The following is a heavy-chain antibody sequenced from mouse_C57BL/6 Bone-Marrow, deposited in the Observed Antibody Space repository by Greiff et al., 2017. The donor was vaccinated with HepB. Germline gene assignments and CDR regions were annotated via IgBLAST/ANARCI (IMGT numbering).Heavy chain of an antibody. J-gene: IGHJ1*03. D-gene: IGHD1-1*01. CDR3: ARRYYGSSYWYFDV. V-gene: IGHV5-17*01. CDR1: GFTFSDYG. CDR2: ISSGSSTI. Sequence: EVKLEESGGGLVKPGGSLKLSCAASGFTFSDYGMHWVRQAPEKGLEWVAYISSGSSTIYYADTVKGRFTISRDNAKNTLFLHMTSLRSEDTAMYYCARRYYGSSYWYFDVWGTGTTVTVSS.